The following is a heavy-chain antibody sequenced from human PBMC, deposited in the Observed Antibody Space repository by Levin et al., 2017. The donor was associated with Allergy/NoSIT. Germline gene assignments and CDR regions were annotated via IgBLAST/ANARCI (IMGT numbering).Heavy chain of an antibody. CDR1: GFSFRSFG. CDR2: ISYDESDK. D-gene: IGHD2-2*01. J-gene: IGHJ4*02. CDR3: AKDVVFGTSSCSLDF. Sequence: GESLKISCAASGFSFRSFGMHWVRQAPGKGLEWVAVISYDESDKFYADSVKGRFTISRDNTKNTLYLQMNSLRREDAAVYYCAKDVVFGTSSCSLDFWGQGTLVTVSS. V-gene: IGHV3-30*18.